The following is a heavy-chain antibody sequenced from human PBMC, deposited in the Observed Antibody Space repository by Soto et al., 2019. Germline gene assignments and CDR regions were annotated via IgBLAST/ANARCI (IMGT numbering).Heavy chain of an antibody. Sequence: GASVKVSCKASGGTFSSYAISWVRQAPGQGLEWMGGIIPIFGTANYAQKFQGRVTITADESTSTAYMELSGLRSEDTAVYYCARVGRRLGYCSGGSCYFSFDYWGQGTLVTVSS. V-gene: IGHV1-69*13. CDR1: GGTFSSYA. CDR2: IIPIFGTA. J-gene: IGHJ4*02. D-gene: IGHD2-15*01. CDR3: ARVGRRLGYCSGGSCYFSFDY.